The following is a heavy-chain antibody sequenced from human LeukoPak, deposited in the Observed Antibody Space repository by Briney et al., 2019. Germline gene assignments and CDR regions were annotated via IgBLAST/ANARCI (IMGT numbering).Heavy chain of an antibody. Sequence: SETLSLTCNVSGGSISSFHWSWIRQPAGEGLEWIGRIYSSGTTTYNPSLKSRVTMSVDTSKNQVSLKLSSVTAADTAVYYCARYSYGTYYFDYWGQGTLVTVSS. J-gene: IGHJ4*02. CDR3: ARYSYGTYYFDY. D-gene: IGHD5-18*01. V-gene: IGHV4-4*07. CDR1: GGSISSFH. CDR2: IYSSGTT.